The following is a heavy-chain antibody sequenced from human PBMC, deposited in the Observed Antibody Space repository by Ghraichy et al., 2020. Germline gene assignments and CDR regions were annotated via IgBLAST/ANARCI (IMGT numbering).Heavy chain of an antibody. CDR1: GFTFSSYS. V-gene: IGHV3-21*01. J-gene: IGHJ3*02. D-gene: IGHD7-27*01. CDR3: ARELGTSDAFDI. CDR2: ISSSSSYI. Sequence: GESLNISCAASGFTFSSYSMNWVRQAPGKGLEWVSSISSSSSYIYYADSVKGRFTISRDNAKNSLYLQMNSLRAEDTAVYYCARELGTSDAFDIWGQGTMVTVSS.